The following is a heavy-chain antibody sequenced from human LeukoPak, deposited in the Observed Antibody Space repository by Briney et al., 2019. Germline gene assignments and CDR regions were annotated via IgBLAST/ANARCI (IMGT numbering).Heavy chain of an antibody. J-gene: IGHJ4*02. CDR2: IRYDGSNK. V-gene: IGHV3-30*02. D-gene: IGHD6-19*01. CDR1: GFTFSSYG. Sequence: PGGSLRLSCAASGFTFSSYGMHWVRQAPGKGLEGGAFIRYDGSNKYYADSVKGRFTISRDNSKNTLYLQMNSLRAEDTAVYYCAKDLAVAGKGFHYWGQGTLVTVSS. CDR3: AKDLAVAGKGFHY.